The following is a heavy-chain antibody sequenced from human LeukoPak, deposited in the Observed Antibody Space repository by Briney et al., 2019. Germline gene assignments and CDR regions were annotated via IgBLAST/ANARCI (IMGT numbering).Heavy chain of an antibody. CDR3: ARQKPDTTVTVWDPKNFDY. D-gene: IGHD4-17*01. CDR2: IYYSGST. V-gene: IGHV4-39*01. Sequence: SETLSLTCTVSGGSIGSSSYYWGWIRQPPGKGLEWIGNIYYSGSTYYNPSLKSRVTISIDTSKDQFSLKLNSVTASDTAVYYCARQKPDTTVTVWDPKNFDYWGQGTLVTVSS. J-gene: IGHJ4*02. CDR1: GGSIGSSSYY.